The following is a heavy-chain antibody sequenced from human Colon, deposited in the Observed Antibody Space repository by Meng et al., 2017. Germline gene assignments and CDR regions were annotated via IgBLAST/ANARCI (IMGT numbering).Heavy chain of an antibody. V-gene: IGHV4-39*01. CDR2: IYYSGST. D-gene: IGHD3-22*01. CDR1: GGSISSSNYY. CDR3: ATSDSSGYYLDY. Sequence: QLQLQESGPGLVKPSETLSRTCTVSGGSISSSNYYWGWIRQPPGKGLEWIGSIYYSGSTYYNPSLKSRVTISVDTSKNQFSLKLSSVTAADTAMYYCATSDSSGYYLDYWGQGTLVTVSS. J-gene: IGHJ4*02.